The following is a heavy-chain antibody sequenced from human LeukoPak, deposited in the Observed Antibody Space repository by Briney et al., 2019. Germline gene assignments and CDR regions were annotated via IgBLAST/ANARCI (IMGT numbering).Heavy chain of an antibody. V-gene: IGHV4-59*01. D-gene: IGHD4-11*01. Sequence: SETLSLTCSVPDDSITMYYWTWIRQPPGKGLEWIGYVDHTGSTNFNPSLNGRVSISRNTSKNLFSLRLRSVTAADTAVYFCARGRVSSSTWYSTYYYYFYMDVWGKGTTVTVSS. CDR3: ARGRVSSSTWYSTYYYYFYMDV. J-gene: IGHJ6*03. CDR1: DDSITMYY. CDR2: VDHTGST.